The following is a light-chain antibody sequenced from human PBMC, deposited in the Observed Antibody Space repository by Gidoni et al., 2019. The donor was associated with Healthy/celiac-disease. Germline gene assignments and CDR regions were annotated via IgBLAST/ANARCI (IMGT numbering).Light chain of an antibody. CDR1: QSISSY. V-gene: IGKV1-39*01. Sequence: DIPMPQSPSSLSASVGDRVTITCRASQSISSYLNWYQQKPGKAPKLLIYAASSLQSGVPSRFSGSGSGTDFTLTISSLQPEDFATYYCQQSYSTPPTFGGGTKVEIK. J-gene: IGKJ4*01. CDR3: QQSYSTPPT. CDR2: AAS.